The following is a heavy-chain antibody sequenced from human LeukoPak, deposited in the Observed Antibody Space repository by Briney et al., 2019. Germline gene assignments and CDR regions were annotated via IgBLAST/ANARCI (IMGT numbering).Heavy chain of an antibody. V-gene: IGHV4-39*02. J-gene: IGHJ3*02. CDR2: IYYSGST. CDR1: GGSISSSSYY. Sequence: SETLSLTRTVSGGSISSSSYYWGWIRQPPGKGLEWIGSIYYSGSTYYNPSLKSRVTISVDTSKNQFSLKLSSVTAADTAVYYCAKDRMYYDFWSGYSVDAFDIWGQGTMVTVSS. D-gene: IGHD3-3*01. CDR3: AKDRMYYDFWSGYSVDAFDI.